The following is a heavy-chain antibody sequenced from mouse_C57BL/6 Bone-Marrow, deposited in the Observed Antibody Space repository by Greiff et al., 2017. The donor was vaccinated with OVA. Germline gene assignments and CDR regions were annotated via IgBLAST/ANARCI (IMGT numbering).Heavy chain of an antibody. J-gene: IGHJ2*01. CDR3: ARGSYYYGSSGGY. CDR1: GYTFTSYW. V-gene: IGHV1-64*01. Sequence: QVQLQQPGAELVKPGASVKLSCKASGYTFTSYWMHWVKQRPGQGLEWIGMIHPNSGSTNYNEKFKSKATLTVDKSSSTAYMQLSSLTSEDSAVYYCARGSYYYGSSGGYWGQGTTLTVSS. CDR2: IHPNSGST. D-gene: IGHD1-1*01.